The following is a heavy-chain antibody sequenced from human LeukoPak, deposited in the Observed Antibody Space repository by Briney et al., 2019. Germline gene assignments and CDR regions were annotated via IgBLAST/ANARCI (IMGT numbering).Heavy chain of an antibody. D-gene: IGHD3-16*01. CDR3: ARDKFGGDYPNSYNWFDP. J-gene: IGHJ5*02. V-gene: IGHV1-2*02. CDR2: INPNSGGT. CDR1: GYTFTGYY. Sequence: ASVKVSCKASGYTFTGYYMHRVRQAPGQGLEWMGWINPNSGGTNYAQKFQGRVTMTRDTSISTAYMELSRLRSDDTAVYYCARDKFGGDYPNSYNWFDPWGQGTLVTVSS.